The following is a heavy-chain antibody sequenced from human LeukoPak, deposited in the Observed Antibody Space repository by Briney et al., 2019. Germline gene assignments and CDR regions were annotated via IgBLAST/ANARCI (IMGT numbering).Heavy chain of an antibody. CDR2: IASKTDGGTT. V-gene: IGHV3-15*04. CDR3: TTGIRGD. Sequence: GGSLRLSCAASGLTFTNAWMDWVRQAPGKGLEWVGRIASKTDGGTTDYAAPVKGRFTISRDDSKNTLFLQMNSLKTEDTAVYYCTTGIRGDCGQGTLVTVSS. J-gene: IGHJ4*02. CDR1: GLTFTNAW.